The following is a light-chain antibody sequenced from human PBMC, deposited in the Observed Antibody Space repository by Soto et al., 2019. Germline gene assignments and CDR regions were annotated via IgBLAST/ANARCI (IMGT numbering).Light chain of an antibody. J-gene: IGLJ2*01. V-gene: IGLV2-14*01. Sequence: QSVLTQPASVSGSPGQSITISCTGTSSDVGGYNYVSWYQQHPGKAPKLMIYEVNNRPSGVSKRFSGSKSGNTASLTISGLQAEDEADYYCNSYTSSSTRVFGGGTKLTVL. CDR2: EVN. CDR1: SSDVGGYNY. CDR3: NSYTSSSTRV.